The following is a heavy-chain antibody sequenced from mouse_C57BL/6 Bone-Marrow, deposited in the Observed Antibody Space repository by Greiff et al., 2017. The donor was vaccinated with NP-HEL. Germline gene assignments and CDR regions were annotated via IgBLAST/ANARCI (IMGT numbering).Heavy chain of an antibody. D-gene: IGHD1-2*01. CDR2: IYPRSGNT. CDR3: ARKGVTTAYLDY. CDR1: GYTFTSYG. V-gene: IGHV1-81*01. Sequence: QVQLKQSGAELARPGASVKLSCKASGYTFTSYGISWVKQRTGQGLEWIGEIYPRSGNTYYNEKFKGKATLTADKSSSTAYMELRSLTSEDSAVYFCARKGVTTAYLDYWGQGTTLTVSS. J-gene: IGHJ2*01.